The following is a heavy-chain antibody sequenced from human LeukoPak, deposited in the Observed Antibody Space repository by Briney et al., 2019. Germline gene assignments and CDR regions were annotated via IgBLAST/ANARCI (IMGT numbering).Heavy chain of an antibody. CDR2: IYYSGST. J-gene: IGHJ3*01. Sequence: SETLSLTCTVSGGSISSYYWSWIRQPPGKGLEWIGYIYYSGSTNYNPSLKSRVTISVDTSKNQFSLKLSSVTAADTAVYYCARHCSGGSCYSGDAFDFWGQGTMVTVSS. CDR3: ARHCSGGSCYSGDAFDF. V-gene: IGHV4-59*08. CDR1: GGSISSYY. D-gene: IGHD2-15*01.